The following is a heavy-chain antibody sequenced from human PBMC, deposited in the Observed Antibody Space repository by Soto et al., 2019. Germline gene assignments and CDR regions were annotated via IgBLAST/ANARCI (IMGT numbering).Heavy chain of an antibody. V-gene: IGHV1-3*01. CDR1: GYTFTSYA. J-gene: IGHJ4*02. CDR3: AITAARKGVRFDY. D-gene: IGHD6-6*01. Sequence: ASVKVSCKASGYTFTSYAMHWARQAPGQRLEWMGWINAGNGNTKYSQKFQGRVTITRDTSASTAYMELSSLRSEDTAVYYCAITAARKGVRFDYWGQGTLVTVSS. CDR2: INAGNGNT.